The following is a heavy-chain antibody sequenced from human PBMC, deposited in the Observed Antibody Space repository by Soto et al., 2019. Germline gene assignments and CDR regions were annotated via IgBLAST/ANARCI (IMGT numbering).Heavy chain of an antibody. Sequence: QLQLQESGPGLVKPSETLSLTCTVSGASNSSSGYYWGWIRQPPAKGLEWIGSVYYGGSTYYNPSLKSRVTISVDTSKKQFSLRLSSVTAADTAVYYCARRAAYGDYSDNWGQGTQVTVSS. CDR3: ARRAAYGDYSDN. CDR2: VYYGGST. CDR1: GASNSSSGYY. V-gene: IGHV4-39*01. J-gene: IGHJ4*02. D-gene: IGHD4-17*01.